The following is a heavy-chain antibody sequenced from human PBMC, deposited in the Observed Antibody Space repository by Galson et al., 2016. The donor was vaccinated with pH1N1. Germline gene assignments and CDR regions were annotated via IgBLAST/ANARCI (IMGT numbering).Heavy chain of an antibody. V-gene: IGHV5-51*03. CDR3: ARRLGHSSGYSLRDAMDS. J-gene: IGHJ3*02. CDR1: GYSFSNYW. CDR2: IYPGDSDT. D-gene: IGHD5-18*01. Sequence: QSGAEVKQPGESLKISCKGSGYSFSNYWIAWVRQMPGKGLEWMGIIYPGDSDTKYSPSFQGQVTISADKSITTAYLQLSSLKASDTAMYYCARRLGHSSGYSLRDAMDSWGQGTTVAVPP.